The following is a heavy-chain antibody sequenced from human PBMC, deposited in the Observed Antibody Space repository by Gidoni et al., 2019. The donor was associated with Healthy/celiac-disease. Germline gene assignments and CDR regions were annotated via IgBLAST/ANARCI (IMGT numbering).Heavy chain of an antibody. Sequence: QVQLVQSGAEVKKPGASVKVSFMASGYTFTSYYMHWVRQAPGQGLEWMGIINPSGSTTSYEQKFQGRVTMTRDTSTSTVYMELSSLRSEDTAVYYCARDSRISMVRGVTRYYFDYWGQGTLVTVSS. CDR2: INPSGSTT. CDR3: ARDSRISMVRGVTRYYFDY. CDR1: GYTFTSYY. J-gene: IGHJ4*02. V-gene: IGHV1-46*03. D-gene: IGHD3-10*01.